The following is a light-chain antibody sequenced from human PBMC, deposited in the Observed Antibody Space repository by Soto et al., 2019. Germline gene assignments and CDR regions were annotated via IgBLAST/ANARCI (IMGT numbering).Light chain of an antibody. J-gene: IGKJ3*01. V-gene: IGKV3-11*01. CDR3: QQRGNWPPT. CDR2: DAS. Sequence: EVVLTQSPATLSLSPGESATLSCRASQSVSSYLAWYQQKPGQTPRLLIYDASNRATGIPARFSGSGSGTDFTLTISSLEPEDFAFYFCQQRGNWPPTFGPGTKVDI. CDR1: QSVSSY.